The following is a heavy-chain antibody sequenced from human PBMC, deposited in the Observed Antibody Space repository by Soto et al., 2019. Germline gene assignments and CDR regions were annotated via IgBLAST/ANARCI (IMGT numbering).Heavy chain of an antibody. Sequence: SGGSLRLSCAASGFTFSSYAMHWVRQAPGKGLEWVAVISYDGSNKYYADSVKGRFTISRDNSKNTLYLQMNSLRAEDTAVYYCARGIDWLFDYWGQGTLVTVSS. CDR3: ARGIDWLFDY. V-gene: IGHV3-30-3*01. CDR1: GFTFSSYA. J-gene: IGHJ4*02. CDR2: ISYDGSNK. D-gene: IGHD3-9*01.